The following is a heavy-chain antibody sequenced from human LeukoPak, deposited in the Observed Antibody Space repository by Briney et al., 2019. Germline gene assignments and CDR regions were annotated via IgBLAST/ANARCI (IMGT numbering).Heavy chain of an antibody. Sequence: SETLSLTCAVYGGSFSGYYWSWIRQPPGKGLEWIGEINHSGSTYYNPSLKSRVTISVDTSRNQFSLKLSSVTAADTAVYYCARQGIVVVHYYMDVWGKGTTVTVSS. D-gene: IGHD2-2*01. CDR3: ARQGIVVVHYYMDV. J-gene: IGHJ6*03. CDR1: GGSFSGYY. V-gene: IGHV4-34*01. CDR2: INHSGST.